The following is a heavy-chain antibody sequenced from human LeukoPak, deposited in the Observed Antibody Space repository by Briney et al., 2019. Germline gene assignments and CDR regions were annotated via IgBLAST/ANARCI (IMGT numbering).Heavy chain of an antibody. V-gene: IGHV3-9*01. D-gene: IGHD4-23*01. CDR2: INWNSGII. CDR1: GFTFDDYT. J-gene: IGHJ4*02. CDR3: AKDIRAHGGNSEFDY. Sequence: PGRSLRLSCAASGFTFDDYTMHWVRQAPGKGLEWVSSINWNSGIIAYADSVKGRFTIPRDNAKNSLYLQMNSLRTEDTALYSCAKDIRAHGGNSEFDYWGQGTLVTVSS.